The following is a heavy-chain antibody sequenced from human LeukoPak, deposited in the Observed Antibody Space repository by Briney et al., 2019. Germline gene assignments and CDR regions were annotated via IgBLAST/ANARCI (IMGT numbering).Heavy chain of an antibody. J-gene: IGHJ4*02. CDR3: AKEPPFIWFGELLSTHSLDY. CDR2: ISWNSGSI. V-gene: IGHV3-9*01. CDR1: GFTFDDYA. D-gene: IGHD3-10*01. Sequence: GRSLRLSCAASGFTFDDYAMHWVRQAPGKGLEWVSGISWNSGSIDSADSVKGRFTISRDNSKNTLYLQMNSLRAEDTAVYYCAKEPPFIWFGELLSTHSLDYWGQGTLVTVSS.